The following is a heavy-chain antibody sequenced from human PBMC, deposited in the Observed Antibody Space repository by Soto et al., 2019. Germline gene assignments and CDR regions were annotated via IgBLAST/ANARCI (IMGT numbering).Heavy chain of an antibody. CDR2: IIPIFGTA. Sequence: ASVKVSCKASGGTFSSYAISWVREAPGQGLEWMGGIIPIFGTANYAQKFQGRVTITADESTSTAYMELSSLRSEDTAVYYCASSYRAYDSSGYFEYWGQGTPVTV. CDR3: ASSYRAYDSSGYFEY. CDR1: GGTFSSYA. J-gene: IGHJ4*02. V-gene: IGHV1-69*13. D-gene: IGHD3-22*01.